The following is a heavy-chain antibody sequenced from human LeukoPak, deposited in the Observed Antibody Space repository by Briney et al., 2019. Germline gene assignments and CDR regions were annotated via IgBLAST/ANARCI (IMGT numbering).Heavy chain of an antibody. J-gene: IGHJ4*02. D-gene: IGHD3-22*01. V-gene: IGHV3-66*01. CDR1: GFTVSSNY. CDR3: ARESNSGYYLSY. CDR2: IYSGGRT. Sequence: GGSLRHSCAASGFTVSSNYMSWVRQAPGKGLEWVSVIYSGGRTYYADSVKGRFTISRDNSKNTLYLQMNSLRAEDTAVYYCARESNSGYYLSYWGQGTLVTVSS.